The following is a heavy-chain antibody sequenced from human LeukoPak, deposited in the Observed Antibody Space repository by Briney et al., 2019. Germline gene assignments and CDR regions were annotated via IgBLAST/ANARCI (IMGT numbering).Heavy chain of an antibody. D-gene: IGHD6-19*01. CDR3: ARGGSGWSYYFDY. J-gene: IGHJ4*02. V-gene: IGHV3-48*04. Sequence: GGSLRLSCAASGFTFSSYGIHWVRQAPGKGLEWVSYISSSGSTIYYADSVKGRFTISRDNAKNSLYLQMNSLRAEDTAVYYCARGGSGWSYYFDYWGRGTLVTVSS. CDR1: GFTFSSYG. CDR2: ISSSGSTI.